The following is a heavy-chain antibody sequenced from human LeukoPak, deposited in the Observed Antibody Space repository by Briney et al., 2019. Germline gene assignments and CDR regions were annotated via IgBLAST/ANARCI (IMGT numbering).Heavy chain of an antibody. Sequence: SETLSLICSVSGGSISSYYWSWIRQPAGKGLEWIGRIYTSGSTNYNPSLKSRVTMSVDTSKNQFSLKLSSVTAADTAVYYCAREFSYDFWSGYYKSPSYYYYYMDVWGKGTTVTVSS. CDR2: IYTSGST. D-gene: IGHD3-3*01. V-gene: IGHV4-4*07. CDR3: AREFSYDFWSGYYKSPSYYYYYMDV. CDR1: GGSISSYY. J-gene: IGHJ6*03.